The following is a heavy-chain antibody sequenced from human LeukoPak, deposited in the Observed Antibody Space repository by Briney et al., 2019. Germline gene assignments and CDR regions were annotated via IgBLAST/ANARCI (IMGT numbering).Heavy chain of an antibody. D-gene: IGHD2-2*01. CDR3: AKAGIVVVPAATLGYFDL. CDR2: IIGRGGST. V-gene: IGHV3-23*01. CDR1: GFTFTSYA. Sequence: GGSLRLSCAASGFTFTSYAMSWVRQAPGKGLEWVSAIIGRGGSTYYADSVKGRFTISRDNSKNTLYLQMNSLRAEDTAVYYCAKAGIVVVPAATLGYFDLWGRGTLVTVSS. J-gene: IGHJ2*01.